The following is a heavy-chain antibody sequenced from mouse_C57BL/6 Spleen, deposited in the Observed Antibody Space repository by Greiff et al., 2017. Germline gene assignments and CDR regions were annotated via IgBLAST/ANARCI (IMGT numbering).Heavy chain of an antibody. CDR3: ARSVYYDYPYFDY. Sequence: QVQLQQPGAELVRPGSSVKLSCKASGYTFTSYWMHWVKQRPIQGLEWIGNIDPSDSETHYNQKFKDKATLTVDKSSSTAYMQLSSLTSEDSAVYYCARSVYYDYPYFDYRGQGTTLTVSS. D-gene: IGHD2-4*01. V-gene: IGHV1-52*01. CDR1: GYTFTSYW. CDR2: IDPSDSET. J-gene: IGHJ2*01.